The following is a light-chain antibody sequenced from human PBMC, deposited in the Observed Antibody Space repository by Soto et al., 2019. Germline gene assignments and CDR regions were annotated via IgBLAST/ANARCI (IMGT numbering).Light chain of an antibody. V-gene: IGKV3-15*01. CDR2: GAS. J-gene: IGKJ1*01. Sequence: EIVMTQSPATLSVSPGERATLSCRASQSISSYLAWYQQKTGQAPRLLIYGASTRATEIPARFSGGGSGTEFTITINSLQSEDVAVYYCHQVNDWPRGTFGQGTKVEVK. CDR3: HQVNDWPRGT. CDR1: QSISSY.